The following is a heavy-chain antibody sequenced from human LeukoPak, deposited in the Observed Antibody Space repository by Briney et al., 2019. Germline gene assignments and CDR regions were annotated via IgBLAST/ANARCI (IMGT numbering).Heavy chain of an antibody. J-gene: IGHJ6*03. D-gene: IGHD3-22*01. CDR3: ARDRSYDSSGYHPLNYMDV. Sequence: GASVKVSCKASGYTFTGYYMHWVRQAPGQGLEWMGIINPSGGSTSYAQKFQGRVTMTRDMSTSTVYMELSSLRSEDTAVYYCARDRSYDSSGYHPLNYMDVWGKGTTVTVSS. CDR2: INPSGGST. CDR1: GYTFTGYY. V-gene: IGHV1-46*01.